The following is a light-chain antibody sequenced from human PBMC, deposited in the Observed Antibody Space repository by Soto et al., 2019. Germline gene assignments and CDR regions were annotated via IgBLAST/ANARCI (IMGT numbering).Light chain of an antibody. Sequence: QSVLTQPPSASGSPGQSVTISCTGSSSDVGHSNFVYWYQQHPGNGPKLIIYEVSKRPSGVPDRFSGSKSGNTASLSVSGLQDEDEADYFCNAQADNGKHVFGTGTKLTVL. CDR3: NAQADNGKHV. J-gene: IGLJ1*01. CDR1: SSDVGHSNF. V-gene: IGLV2-8*01. CDR2: EVS.